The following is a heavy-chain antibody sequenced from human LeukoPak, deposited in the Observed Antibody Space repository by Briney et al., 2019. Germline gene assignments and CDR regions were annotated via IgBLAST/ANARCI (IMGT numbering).Heavy chain of an antibody. CDR3: VRDYYGDYHH. D-gene: IGHD3-22*01. CDR1: GFTFSSYE. V-gene: IGHV3-48*03. J-gene: IGHJ1*01. Sequence: GGSLRLSCAASGFTFSSYEMNWVRQAPGKGLEWVSYISSSGSTIYYADSVKGRFTISIDNAKNSLYLQMNSLRAEDTAVYYCVRDYYGDYHHWGQGILVTVSS. CDR2: ISSSGSTI.